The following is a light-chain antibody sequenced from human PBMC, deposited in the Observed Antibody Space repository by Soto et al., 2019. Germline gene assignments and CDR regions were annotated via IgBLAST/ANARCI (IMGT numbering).Light chain of an antibody. CDR3: QRYDDAPLT. CDR1: QDIANY. V-gene: IGKV1-27*01. Sequence: IQLTQSPSSLSASVGDRFTMTCRASQDIANYLVWYQQQPGKVPKLLIYAASTLHSGVPSRFSGSGSGTDFTLTISSLQPEDVGTYYCQRYDDAPLTFGGGTKVDIK. J-gene: IGKJ4*01. CDR2: AAS.